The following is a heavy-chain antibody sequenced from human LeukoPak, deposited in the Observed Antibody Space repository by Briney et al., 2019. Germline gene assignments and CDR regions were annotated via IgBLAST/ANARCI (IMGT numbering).Heavy chain of an antibody. J-gene: IGHJ3*02. V-gene: IGHV4-30-4*01. CDR2: IFYSGNT. D-gene: IGHD3-22*01. Sequence: SQTLSLTCTVSGASISSGDYYWTWIRQPPGKGLEWIGYIFYSGNTYYNPSLRSRVTISVDTSKNQFSLKLSSVTAADTAVYYCAKQWLRNAFDIWGQGTMVTVSS. CDR3: AKQWLRNAFDI. CDR1: GASISSGDYY.